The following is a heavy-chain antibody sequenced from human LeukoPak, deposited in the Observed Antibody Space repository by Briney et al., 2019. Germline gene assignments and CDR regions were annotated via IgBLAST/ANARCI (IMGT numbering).Heavy chain of an antibody. CDR2: IGSDANTR. Sequence: GGFLRLSCAASGFAFSNYGMHWARQAPGKGLEWVAVIGSDANTRFYADSVKGRFTLSRDNFKNTLYLQMNSLTPEDTALYYCAKEGGNTHVNSYWYFDLWGRGSLVTVSS. CDR3: AKEGGNTHVNSYWYFDL. J-gene: IGHJ2*01. CDR1: GFAFSNYG. D-gene: IGHD1-26*01. V-gene: IGHV3-30*18.